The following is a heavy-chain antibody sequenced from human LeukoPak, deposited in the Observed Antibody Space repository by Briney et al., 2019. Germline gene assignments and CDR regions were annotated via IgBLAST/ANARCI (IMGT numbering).Heavy chain of an antibody. CDR3: AKVGGVAAFGHLDL. CDR1: GFTVSSNY. D-gene: IGHD6-6*01. V-gene: IGHV3-53*01. J-gene: IGHJ2*01. Sequence: GGSLRLSCAASGFTVSSNYMSWVRQAPGKGLEWVSVIYSGGSTYYADSVKGRFTISRDNSKNTLYLQMNSLRGEDTAIYYCAKVGGVAAFGHLDLWGRGTLVTVSS. CDR2: IYSGGST.